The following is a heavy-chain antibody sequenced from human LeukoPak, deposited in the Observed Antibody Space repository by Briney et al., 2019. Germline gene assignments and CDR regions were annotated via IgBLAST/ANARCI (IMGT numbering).Heavy chain of an antibody. CDR3: ARLGYSGYDYRNNWFDP. CDR2: IYPGDSDT. V-gene: IGHV5-51*01. CDR1: GYSFTSYW. D-gene: IGHD5-12*01. J-gene: IGHJ5*02. Sequence: GESLKISCKGSGYSFTSYWIGWVRQTPGKGLEWMGIIYPGDSDTRYSPSFQGQVTISADKSISTAYLQWSSLKASDTAMYYCARLGYSGYDYRNNWFDPWGQGTLVTVSS.